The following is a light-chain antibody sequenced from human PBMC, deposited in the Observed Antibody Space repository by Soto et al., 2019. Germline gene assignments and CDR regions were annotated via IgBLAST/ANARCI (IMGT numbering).Light chain of an antibody. J-gene: IGLJ1*01. V-gene: IGLV2-14*01. CDR1: TSDVAAYNY. Sequence: QSALTQPASVSGSPGQSITISCTGTTSDVAAYNYVSWYQQHPDKAPKLIIYEVSNRPSGLSNRFSGSKSGNTASLTISGLQAEDEADYYCSSYTTSRSWVFGSGTKLTVL. CDR3: SSYTTSRSWV. CDR2: EVS.